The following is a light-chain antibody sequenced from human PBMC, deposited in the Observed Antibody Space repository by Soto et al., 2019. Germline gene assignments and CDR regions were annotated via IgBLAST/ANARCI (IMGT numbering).Light chain of an antibody. CDR1: SSDVGGYNY. J-gene: IGLJ2*01. V-gene: IGLV2-14*01. CDR2: DVS. CDR3: SSYTISSTVV. Sequence: QSALTQPASVSGSPGQSITISCTGTSSDVGGYNYVSWYQQHPGKVPKLMINDVSNRPSGVSNRFSGSKSGNTASLTISGLQAEDEADYYCSSYTISSTVVFGGGTKVTVL.